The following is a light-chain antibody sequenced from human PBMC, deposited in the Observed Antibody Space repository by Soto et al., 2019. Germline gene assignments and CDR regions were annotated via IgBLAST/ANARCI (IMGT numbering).Light chain of an antibody. CDR2: QAS. CDR1: QSISAW. V-gene: IGKV1-5*03. Sequence: DIHMTQSLSILSASVGYRVAITCRASQSISAWVAWYQQKAGKAPKLLIYQASLLESGVPSRFSGSGSGTEFTLTISSLQPDDLATYYCQQYNSSPWTFGQGTKVDIK. CDR3: QQYNSSPWT. J-gene: IGKJ1*01.